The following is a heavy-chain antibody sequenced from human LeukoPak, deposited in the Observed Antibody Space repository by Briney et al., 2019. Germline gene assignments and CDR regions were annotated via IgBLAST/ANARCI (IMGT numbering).Heavy chain of an antibody. Sequence: GGSLRLSCAASEFTFSSYSMNWVRQAPGKGLEWVSSISSSSSYIYYADSVKGRFAISRDNAKNSLYLQMNSLRAEDTAVYYCASSGLGDAFDIWGQGTMVTVSS. CDR1: EFTFSSYS. CDR2: ISSSSSYI. D-gene: IGHD3-10*01. V-gene: IGHV3-21*01. CDR3: ASSGLGDAFDI. J-gene: IGHJ3*02.